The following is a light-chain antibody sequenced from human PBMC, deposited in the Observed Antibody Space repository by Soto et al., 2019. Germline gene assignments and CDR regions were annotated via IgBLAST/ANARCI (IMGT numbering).Light chain of an antibody. CDR2: EVS. CDR1: SSDVGGHNY. V-gene: IGLV2-14*01. J-gene: IGLJ1*01. Sequence: QSALTQPASVSGSPGQSITISCIGTSSDVGGHNYVSWYQHHADKAPKLMIYEVSNRPLGVSNRFSGSKSGNTASLTIYGLQAEDEADYYCSSFSSSSTLYVFGTGTKVTVL. CDR3: SSFSSSSTLYV.